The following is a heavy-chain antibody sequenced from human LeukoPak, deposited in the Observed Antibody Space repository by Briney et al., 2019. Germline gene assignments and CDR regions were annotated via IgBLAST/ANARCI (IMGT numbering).Heavy chain of an antibody. V-gene: IGHV4-59*01. Sequence: PSETLSLTCSVSDGTINSYYWNWIRRPPGKGLEWIGYIYYNGNTNYSPSLKSRVTMSVDTSKNLFSLKVSSVTAADTAVYYCARGRSNYYGMDVWGQGTTVTVSS. J-gene: IGHJ6*02. CDR1: DGTINSYY. CDR2: IYYNGNT. D-gene: IGHD1-26*01. CDR3: ARGRSNYYGMDV.